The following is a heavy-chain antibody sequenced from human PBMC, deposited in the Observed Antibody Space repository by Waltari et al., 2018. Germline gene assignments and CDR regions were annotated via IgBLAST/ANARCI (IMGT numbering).Heavy chain of an antibody. CDR3: ASYVSGRSYTGLY. Sequence: EVQLLESGGGLVQPGGSLSLSCAASGFTFSNYAMSWVRQAPGKGVDWVSVITVDRTFYPNPVKCRLTYSRDNTKNTVDVKMDSLRDEDTAVYYCASYVSGRSYTGLYWRQGTLVTVSS. V-gene: IGHV3-23*01. J-gene: IGHJ4*02. CDR1: GFTFSNYA. D-gene: IGHD3-10*01. CDR2: ITVDRT.